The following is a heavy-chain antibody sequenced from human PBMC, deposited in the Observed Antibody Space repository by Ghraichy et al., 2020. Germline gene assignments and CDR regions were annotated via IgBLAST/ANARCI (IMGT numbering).Heavy chain of an antibody. CDR2: IRYDGSDK. CDR1: GFSTNYD. D-gene: IGHD3-10*01. CDR3: AKDVFLGGSYSLDH. Sequence: GESLNISCTASGFSTNYDIQWVRQAPGKGLEWVAFIRYDGSDKFYADPVKGRFTISKDNSKNTVYLQMNSLRAEDTALYYCAKDVFLGGSYSLDHWGQGTLVTVSS. V-gene: IGHV3-30*02. J-gene: IGHJ4*02.